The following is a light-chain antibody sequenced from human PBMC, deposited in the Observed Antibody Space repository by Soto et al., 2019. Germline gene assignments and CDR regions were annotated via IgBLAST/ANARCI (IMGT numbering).Light chain of an antibody. V-gene: IGKV1-9*01. CDR2: SAS. CDR3: LQLFRYPLT. CDR1: QGISNY. J-gene: IGKJ4*01. Sequence: DIQLTQSPSFLSASVGDRITITCRASQGISNYLAWYQQKPGKAPELLVYSASTLQSGVPSRFSGGGSETEFSLTIGTLPPEDFATYYCLQLFRYPLTFGGGTKVDLK.